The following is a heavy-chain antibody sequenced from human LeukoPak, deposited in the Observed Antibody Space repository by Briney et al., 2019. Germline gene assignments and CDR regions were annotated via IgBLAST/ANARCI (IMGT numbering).Heavy chain of an antibody. CDR2: IYSSGST. J-gene: IGHJ4*02. CDR3: ARGYCSGTSCYISYYFDY. Sequence: KSSETLSLTCTVSGGSISSHFWSWIRQPPGKGLEWIGYIYSSGSTNSNPSLKSRVTISVDTSKNQFSLKLSSVTAADTAVYYCARGYCSGTSCYISYYFDYWGQGTLVTVSS. D-gene: IGHD2-2*02. V-gene: IGHV4-59*11. CDR1: GGSISSHF.